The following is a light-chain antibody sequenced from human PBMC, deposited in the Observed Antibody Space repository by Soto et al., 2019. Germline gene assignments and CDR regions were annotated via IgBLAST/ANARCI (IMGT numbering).Light chain of an antibody. V-gene: IGLV1-44*01. Sequence: QSVLTQTPSASGTPGQRVSISCSGSSTNIGRNTVVWYQHVPGTTPTVLIYRNSQRPSGVTDRFSGSTSGSSASLAISGLQSDDEADYYCAAWDDSLNGVVFGGGTKLTVL. CDR2: RNS. CDR1: STNIGRNT. J-gene: IGLJ2*01. CDR3: AAWDDSLNGVV.